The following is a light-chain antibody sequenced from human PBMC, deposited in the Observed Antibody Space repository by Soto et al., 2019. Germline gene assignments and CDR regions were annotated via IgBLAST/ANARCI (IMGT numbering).Light chain of an antibody. Sequence: EVVLTQSPGTLSLSPGERATLSFRATQTLSRSWLAWYQHKAGQAPRLLVSGASRRATGIPDRFSGGGAGTDFTLTISRLEPEDSALYYCQQYDRPPITFGQGTRLEIK. CDR3: QQYDRPPIT. CDR2: GAS. CDR1: QTLSRSW. V-gene: IGKV3-20*01. J-gene: IGKJ5*01.